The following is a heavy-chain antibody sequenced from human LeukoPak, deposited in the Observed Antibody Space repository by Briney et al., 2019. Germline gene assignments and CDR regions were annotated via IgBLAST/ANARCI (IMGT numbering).Heavy chain of an antibody. CDR3: ARDSRAAAGFDY. Sequence: GGSLRLSCAAFGFTVSGNYMSWVRQAPGKGLEWVSVIYSGGSTYYADSVKGRFTISRDNSKNTLYLQMNSLRAEDTAVYYCARDSRAAAGFDYWGQGTLVTVSS. D-gene: IGHD6-13*01. CDR2: IYSGGST. V-gene: IGHV3-53*01. CDR1: GFTVSGNY. J-gene: IGHJ4*02.